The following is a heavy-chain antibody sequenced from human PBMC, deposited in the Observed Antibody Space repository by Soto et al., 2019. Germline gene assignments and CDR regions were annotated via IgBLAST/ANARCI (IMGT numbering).Heavy chain of an antibody. CDR3: ARAAPRYCSGGSCYSGRDS. Sequence: LSLTCTVSGVSISSGNYYWSWIRQPPGKGLEWIGFISYSGSTYYSASLQSRVTMSIDTSKNQFSLNLSSVTAADTAVYYCARAAPRYCSGGSCYSGRDSWGQG. CDR2: ISYSGST. V-gene: IGHV4-30-4*01. CDR1: GVSISSGNYY. J-gene: IGHJ4*02. D-gene: IGHD2-15*01.